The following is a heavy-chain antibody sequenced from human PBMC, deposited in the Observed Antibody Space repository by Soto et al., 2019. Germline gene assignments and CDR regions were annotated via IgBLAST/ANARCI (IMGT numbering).Heavy chain of an antibody. CDR1: GFTFSDYY. CDR3: ARDDRHCSGGSCYYFDY. D-gene: IGHD2-15*01. Sequence: PGGSLRLSCAASGFTFSDYYMSWIRQAPGKGLEWVSYISSSSSYTNYADSVKGRFTISRDNAKNSLYLQMNSLRAEDTAVYYCARDDRHCSGGSCYYFDYWGQGTLVTVSS. V-gene: IGHV3-11*06. CDR2: ISSSSSYT. J-gene: IGHJ4*02.